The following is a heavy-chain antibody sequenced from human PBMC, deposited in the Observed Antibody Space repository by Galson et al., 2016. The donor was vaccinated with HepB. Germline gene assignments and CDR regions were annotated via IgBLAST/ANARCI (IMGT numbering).Heavy chain of an antibody. CDR3: ARGAREFEY. J-gene: IGHJ4*02. Sequence: LRLSCAASGFTFSRYGMHWVRQAPGKGLEWVAVISDDGSNESYADSVKGRFTISRDNAKNTVFLQLNSLRTEDTAVYYCARGAREFEYWGQGTLVTVSS. CDR1: GFTFSRYG. V-gene: IGHV3-30*19. D-gene: IGHD3-10*01. CDR2: ISDDGSNE.